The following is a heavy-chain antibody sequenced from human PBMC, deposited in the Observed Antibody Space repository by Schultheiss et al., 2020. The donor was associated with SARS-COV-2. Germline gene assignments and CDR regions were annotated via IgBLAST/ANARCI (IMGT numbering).Heavy chain of an antibody. Sequence: GGSLRLSCAASGFTFSSYWMHWVRQAPGKGLEWVAVISYDGSNKYYADSVKGRFTISRDNSKNTLYLQMNSLRAEDTAVYYCAKAEGAVAGWLYWGQGTLVTVSS. D-gene: IGHD6-19*01. J-gene: IGHJ4*02. V-gene: IGHV3-30*18. CDR1: GFTFSSYW. CDR3: AKAEGAVAGWLY. CDR2: ISYDGSNK.